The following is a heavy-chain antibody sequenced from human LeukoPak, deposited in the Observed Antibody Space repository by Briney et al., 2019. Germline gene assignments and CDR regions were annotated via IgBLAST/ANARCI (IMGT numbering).Heavy chain of an antibody. J-gene: IGHJ5*02. CDR2: IIPIVNRA. CDR3: ARLRADAGSGHNWFDP. V-gene: IGHV1-69*04. Sequence: SVKVSCKASGGTLSSYGIGWVQQAPGQGLEWMGRIIPIVNRANSAQRFQGRVTITADTSTNTVYMELSSLRSDDTAVYYCARLRADAGSGHNWFDPWGQGTLVTVSS. D-gene: IGHD1-26*01. CDR1: GGTLSSYG.